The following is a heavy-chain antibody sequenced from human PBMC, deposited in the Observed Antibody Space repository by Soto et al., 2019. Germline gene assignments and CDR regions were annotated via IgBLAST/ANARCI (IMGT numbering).Heavy chain of an antibody. CDR2: ISWNSGSI. V-gene: IGHV3-9*01. CDR1: GFTFDDYA. D-gene: IGHD2-2*01. CDR3: AKDIGAGYCSSTSCQYSSSHRGDYYYYYMDV. J-gene: IGHJ6*03. Sequence: GGSLRLSCAASGFTFDDYAMHWVRQAPGKGLEWVSGISWNSGSIGYADSVKGRFTISRDNAKNSLYLQMNSLRAEDTALYYCAKDIGAGYCSSTSCQYSSSHRGDYYYYYMDVWGKGTTVTVSS.